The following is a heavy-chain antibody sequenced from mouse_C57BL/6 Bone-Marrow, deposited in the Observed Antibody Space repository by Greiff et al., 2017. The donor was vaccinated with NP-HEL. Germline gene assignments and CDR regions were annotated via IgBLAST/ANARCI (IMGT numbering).Heavy chain of an antibody. V-gene: IGHV14-4*01. CDR1: GFNIKDDY. D-gene: IGHD2-2*01. CDR2: IDPANGDT. Sequence: EVQLQQSGAELVRPGASVKLSCTASGFNIKDDYMHWVKQRPEQGLEWIGWIDPANGDTEYASKFQGKATITADTSSNTAYLQLSSLTSEDTAVYYCTYDGYLFGYWGQGTTLTVSS. CDR3: TYDGYLFGY. J-gene: IGHJ2*01.